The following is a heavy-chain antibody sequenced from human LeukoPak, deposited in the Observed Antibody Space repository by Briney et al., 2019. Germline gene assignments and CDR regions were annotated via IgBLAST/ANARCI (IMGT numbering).Heavy chain of an antibody. D-gene: IGHD3-16*02. Sequence: SETLSLTCTVSGGSISSSSYYWGWIRQPPGKGLEWIGSIDYSGSTYYNPSLKSRVTISVDTSKNQFSLKLSSVTAADTAVYYCASSFVYYYYMDVWGKGTTVTVSS. CDR2: IDYSGST. CDR1: GGSISSSSYY. J-gene: IGHJ6*03. CDR3: ASSFVYYYYMDV. V-gene: IGHV4-39*01.